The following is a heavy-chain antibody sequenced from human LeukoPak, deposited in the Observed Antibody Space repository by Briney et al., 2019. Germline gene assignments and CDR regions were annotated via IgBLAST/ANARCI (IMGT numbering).Heavy chain of an antibody. CDR1: GGSISSYY. CDR2: IYYSGST. D-gene: IGHD7-27*01. J-gene: IGHJ6*02. Sequence: PSETLSLTCTVSGGSISSYYWSWLRQPPGKGLEWIGYIYYSGSTNYNPSLKSRVTISVDTSKNQFSLKLSSVTAADTAVYYCARHGAGDGYYYYYGMDVWGQGTTVTVSS. CDR3: ARHGAGDGYYYYYGMDV. V-gene: IGHV4-59*08.